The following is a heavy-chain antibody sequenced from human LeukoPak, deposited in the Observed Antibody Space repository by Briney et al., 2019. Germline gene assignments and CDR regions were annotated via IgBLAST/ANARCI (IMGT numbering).Heavy chain of an antibody. V-gene: IGHV3-23*01. CDR3: AKSGYCSGGSCYDYFDY. D-gene: IGHD2-15*01. Sequence: GGSLRLSCAASGFTFSSYAMSWVRQAPGKGLEWVSAISGSGGSTYYADSVKGRFTISRDNSKNTLYLQMNSLRAEDTAVYYCAKSGYCSGGSCYDYFDYWGQEPWSPSPQ. J-gene: IGHJ4*01. CDR1: GFTFSSYA. CDR2: ISGSGGST.